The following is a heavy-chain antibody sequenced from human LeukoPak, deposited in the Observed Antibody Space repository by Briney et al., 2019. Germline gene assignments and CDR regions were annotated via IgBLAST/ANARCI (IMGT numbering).Heavy chain of an antibody. V-gene: IGHV3-7*01. Sequence: GGSLRLSCTASGFIFNDFWMSWVRQAPWEGLEWVANIRQDGGAKNYVDSVKGRFTISRDNAKNSLYLQMNSLRAEDTAVYYCARDPEEVAGLFDYWGQGTLVTVSS. CDR1: GFIFNDFW. CDR2: IRQDGGAK. CDR3: ARDPEEVAGLFDY. D-gene: IGHD6-19*01. J-gene: IGHJ4*02.